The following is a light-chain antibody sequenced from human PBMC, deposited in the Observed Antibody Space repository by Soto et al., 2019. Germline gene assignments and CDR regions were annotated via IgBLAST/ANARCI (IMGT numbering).Light chain of an antibody. CDR3: SSYVTSNVVV. J-gene: IGLJ2*01. V-gene: IGLV2-8*01. CDR2: EVY. CDR1: RDDVGGYNY. Sequence: QSVLTQPPSASGSPGQSVTISCTGTRDDVGGYNYVSWFQQHPGKAPKLMIYEVYKRPTGVPARFSGPKSGNTASLTVSGLQAGDEAIYYCSSYVTSNVVVFGGGTKVTVL.